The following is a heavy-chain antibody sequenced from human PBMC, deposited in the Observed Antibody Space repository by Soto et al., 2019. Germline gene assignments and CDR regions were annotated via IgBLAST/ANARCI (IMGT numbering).Heavy chain of an antibody. V-gene: IGHV4-30-4*01. CDR1: GGSISSADYS. Sequence: QVQLQESGPGLVKPSQTLSLTCTVSGGSISSADYSWSWIRQPPGKGLEWIGYFHSSGATYKDPSLKSRVTISVDTSKNQISLKLDSVTAADTAVYYCASIWFGDFDYWGHGTLVTVSS. CDR2: FHSSGAT. CDR3: ASIWFGDFDY. D-gene: IGHD3-10*01. J-gene: IGHJ4*01.